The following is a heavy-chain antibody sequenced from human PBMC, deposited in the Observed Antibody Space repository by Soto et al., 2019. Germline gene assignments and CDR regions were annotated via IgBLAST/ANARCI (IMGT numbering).Heavy chain of an antibody. CDR1: GFTFSNAW. V-gene: IGHV3-15*07. CDR3: TTVVVGATTAPKLDAFDI. D-gene: IGHD1-26*01. CDR2: IKSKTDGGTT. J-gene: IGHJ3*02. Sequence: GGSLRLSCAASGFTFSNAWMNWVRQAPGKGLEWVGRIKSKTDGGTTDYAAPVKGRFTISRDDSKNTLYLQMNSLKTEDTAVYYCTTVVVGATTAPKLDAFDIWGQGTMVTVSS.